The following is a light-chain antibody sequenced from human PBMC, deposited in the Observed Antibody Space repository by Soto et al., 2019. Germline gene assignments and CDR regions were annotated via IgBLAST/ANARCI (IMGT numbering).Light chain of an antibody. CDR1: QSVSSY. CDR3: QQYVSSSRT. Sequence: EIVLTQSPGTLSLSPGERATLSCRASQSVSSYLAWYQQKPGQAPRLLIYGASSRATGIPDSFSGSGSGTDFSLTISRLEPEDFAVYYCQQYVSSSRTFGQGTKVEIK. J-gene: IGKJ1*01. V-gene: IGKV3-20*01. CDR2: GAS.